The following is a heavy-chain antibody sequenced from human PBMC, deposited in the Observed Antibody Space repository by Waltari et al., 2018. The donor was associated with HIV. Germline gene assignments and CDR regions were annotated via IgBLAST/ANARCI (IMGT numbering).Heavy chain of an antibody. Sequence: QVQLVESGGGVVQPGRSLRLSCAASGFTFSSYGLHWVRQAPGKGLDGVAVIWFDVVKKYYAESVKGRFTISRDNSKTTLYLQMNSLRAEDTAVYYCARHPTPFTGYNSFDYWGQGTLVTVSS. V-gene: IGHV3-33*01. J-gene: IGHJ4*02. D-gene: IGHD5-12*01. CDR1: GFTFSSYG. CDR3: ARHPTPFTGYNSFDY. CDR2: IWFDVVKK.